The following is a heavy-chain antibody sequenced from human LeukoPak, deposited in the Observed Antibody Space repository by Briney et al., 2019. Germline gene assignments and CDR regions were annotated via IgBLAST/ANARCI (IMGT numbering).Heavy chain of an antibody. CDR2: INPNSGGT. CDR1: GYTFTAYY. J-gene: IGHJ3*02. V-gene: IGHV1-2*04. D-gene: IGHD6-19*01. CDR3: ARDRSSSSGWFGSRVKDAFDI. Sequence: WASVKVSCKASGYTFTAYYMHWVRQGPGQGLEWMGWINPNSGGTNYAQKFQGWVTMTRDTSISTAYMELSRLRSDDTAVYYCARDRSSSSGWFGSRVKDAFDIWGQGTMVTVSS.